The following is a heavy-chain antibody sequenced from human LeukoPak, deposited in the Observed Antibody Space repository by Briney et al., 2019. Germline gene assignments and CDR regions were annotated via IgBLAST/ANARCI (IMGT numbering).Heavy chain of an antibody. CDR3: ARSYSSSWYSSFDI. D-gene: IGHD6-13*01. CDR1: GGSISSGNYY. V-gene: IGHV4-61*02. J-gene: IGHJ3*02. Sequence: PSETLSLTCTVSGGSISSGNYYWSWIRQPAGKGLEWIGRIYTSGGTNCNPSLESRVTILIDTPKNQFSLRLSSVTAADTAVYYCARSYSSSWYSSFDIWGHGTMVTVPS. CDR2: IYTSGGT.